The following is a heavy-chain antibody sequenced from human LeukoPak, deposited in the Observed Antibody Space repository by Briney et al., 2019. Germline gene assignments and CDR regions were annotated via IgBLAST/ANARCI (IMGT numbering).Heavy chain of an antibody. CDR3: AREVVRFDY. CDR2: INDDTGKP. Sequence: GASVTVSCKSAAYTFNTHSITLVRQPPGQGLELLGWINDDTGKPTYAQDFTGRFVFSLDKSVSTTYLQISSLKAEDTAVYYCAREVVRFDYWGQGTLVAVSS. D-gene: IGHD6-6*01. CDR1: AYTFNTHS. V-gene: IGHV7-4-1*02. J-gene: IGHJ4*02.